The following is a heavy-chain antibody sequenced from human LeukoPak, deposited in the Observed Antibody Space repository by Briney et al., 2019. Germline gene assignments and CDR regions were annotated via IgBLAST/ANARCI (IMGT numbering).Heavy chain of an antibody. CDR3: ARDWFGSGSYRTY. Sequence: PGGSLRLSCAASGFTFSSYAMHWVRQAPGRGLEYVSSISSNGGGTYYANSVKGRFAISRDNSKNTLYLLMGSLRAEDMAVYYCARDWFGSGSYRTYWGQGTLVTVSS. J-gene: IGHJ4*02. V-gene: IGHV3-64*01. D-gene: IGHD3-10*01. CDR2: ISSNGGGT. CDR1: GFTFSSYA.